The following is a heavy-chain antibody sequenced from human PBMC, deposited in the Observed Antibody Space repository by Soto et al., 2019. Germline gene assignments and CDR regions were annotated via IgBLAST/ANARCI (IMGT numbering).Heavy chain of an antibody. Sequence: QSGGSLRLSCAASGFTVSTNYVSWVRQAPGKGLEWVSVIYSGGSRYYAESVEGRFTISRDISKNSLYLQMNSLRAEDTAVYYCVRTGYGKNYFDYWGQGALVTVSS. CDR2: IYSGGSR. D-gene: IGHD5-18*01. J-gene: IGHJ4*02. CDR3: VRTGYGKNYFDY. CDR1: GFTVSTNY. V-gene: IGHV3-53*01.